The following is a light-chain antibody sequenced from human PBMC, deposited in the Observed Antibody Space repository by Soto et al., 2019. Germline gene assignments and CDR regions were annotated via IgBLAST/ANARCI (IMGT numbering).Light chain of an antibody. J-gene: IGKJ3*01. V-gene: IGKV3-20*01. CDR2: GAS. CDR3: QQYGSSPPFT. Sequence: EIVLTQSPGTLSLSPGERATLSCRASQSVSSTYLAWYQQTPGQAPRLLIYGASTRATGIPDRFTGGGSGTDLTLTISRLDREDFAVYYCQQYGSSPPFTFGPGTTVEIK. CDR1: QSVSSTY.